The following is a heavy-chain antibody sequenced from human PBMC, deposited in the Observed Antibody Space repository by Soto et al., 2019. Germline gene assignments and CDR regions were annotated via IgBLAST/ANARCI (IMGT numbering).Heavy chain of an antibody. CDR2: IYHSGNT. Sequence: QVQLQESGPGLVKPSGTLSLTCAVSGGSISSSNWWSWVRQPPEKGLEWIGEIYHSGNTNDNPSLKSRVTISVDKSKSHFALELTSVTAADTAVYYCARDVGGWHEGFDIWGRGTMVTVSS. D-gene: IGHD6-19*01. CDR3: ARDVGGWHEGFDI. J-gene: IGHJ3*02. CDR1: GGSISSSNW. V-gene: IGHV4-4*02.